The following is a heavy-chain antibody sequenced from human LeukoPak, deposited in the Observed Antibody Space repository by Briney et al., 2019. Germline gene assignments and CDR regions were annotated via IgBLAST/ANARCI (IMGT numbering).Heavy chain of an antibody. CDR2: IKQDGSEK. D-gene: IGHD2-2*01. CDR1: GFTFSSYW. Sequence: GGSLRLSCAASGFTFSSYWTSWVRQAPGKGLEWVANIKQDGSEKYYVDSVKGRFTISRDNAKNSLYLQMNSLRAEDTAVYYCASSSDAPGNYWGQGTLVTVSS. J-gene: IGHJ4*02. CDR3: ASSSDAPGNY. V-gene: IGHV3-7*01.